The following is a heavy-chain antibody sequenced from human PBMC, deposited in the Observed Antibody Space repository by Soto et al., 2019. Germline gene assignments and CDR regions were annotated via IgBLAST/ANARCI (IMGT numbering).Heavy chain of an antibody. CDR2: ISYDGSNK. D-gene: IGHD6-13*01. J-gene: IGHJ4*02. V-gene: IGHV3-30*18. CDR3: AKDGSSSAFDY. Sequence: QVQLVESGGGVVQPGRSLRLSCAASGFTFSSYGMHWVRQAPGKGLEWVAVISYDGSNKYYADSVKGRFTISRANSKNTLYLQMNSLRAEDTAVYYCAKDGSSSAFDYWGQGTLVTVSS. CDR1: GFTFSSYG.